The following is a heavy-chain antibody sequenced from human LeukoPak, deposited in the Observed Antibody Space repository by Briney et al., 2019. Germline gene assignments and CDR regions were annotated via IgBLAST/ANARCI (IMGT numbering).Heavy chain of an antibody. CDR2: INGGSGNT. V-gene: IGHV1-3*01. D-gene: IGHD3-22*01. CDR1: GYTFTDYT. Sequence: ASVTVSCKASGYTFTDYTMHWLRQAPGQRLDWMGWINGGSGNTKYSPEFQGRVTITRDTSASTAYVELSSLRSEDTAVYYCANPRYDSSGYYYVDWGQGTLVTVSS. CDR3: ANPRYDSSGYYYVD. J-gene: IGHJ4*02.